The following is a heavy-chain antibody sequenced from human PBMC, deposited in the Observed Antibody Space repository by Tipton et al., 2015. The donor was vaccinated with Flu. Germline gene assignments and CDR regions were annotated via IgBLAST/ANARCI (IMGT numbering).Heavy chain of an antibody. D-gene: IGHD2/OR15-2a*01. V-gene: IGHV4-39*07. J-gene: IGHJ5*02. CDR3: ARSGDFYLNWFGP. CDR2: IDYSGST. Sequence: TLSLTCSVSGGSISTTNSYWGWIRQPPGKGLEWIGSIDYSGSTFNNPSLNSRATISVDTSKNQFSLRLTSVTAADTAVYYCARSGDFYLNWFGPWGQGTLVTVSS. CDR1: GGSISTTNSY.